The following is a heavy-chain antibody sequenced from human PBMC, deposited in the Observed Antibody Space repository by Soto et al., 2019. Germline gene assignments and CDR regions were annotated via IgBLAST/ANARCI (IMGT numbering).Heavy chain of an antibody. V-gene: IGHV1-3*01. CDR2: INAGNGNT. CDR3: ARGPLLWGDV. CDR1: GYTFTNYA. J-gene: IGHJ6*02. Sequence: QVQLVQSGAEVKKPGASVKVSCKASGYTFTNYAMHWVRQAPGQRLEWMGWINAGNGNTKYSQKFQGRVTITRDTSASTVYMELSSLRSEDTAVYYCARGPLLWGDVWGQGTTVTVSS. D-gene: IGHD3-10*01.